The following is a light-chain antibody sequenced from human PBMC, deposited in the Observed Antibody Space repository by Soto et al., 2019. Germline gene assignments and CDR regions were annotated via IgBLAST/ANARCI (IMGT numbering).Light chain of an antibody. CDR2: GAS. CDR3: QQYNNWPGT. Sequence: EIVMTQSPATLSVSPGERATPSCRASQSVSSNLAWYQQKPGQAPRLLIYGASTRATGIPARFSGSGSGTEFTLTISSLQSEDFAVYYCQQYNNWPGTFGHGTKVDIK. V-gene: IGKV3-15*01. J-gene: IGKJ1*01. CDR1: QSVSSN.